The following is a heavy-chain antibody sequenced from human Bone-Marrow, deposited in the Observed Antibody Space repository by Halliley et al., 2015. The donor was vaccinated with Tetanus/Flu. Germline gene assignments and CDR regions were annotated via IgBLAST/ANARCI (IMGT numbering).Heavy chain of an antibody. CDR2: FSLDGEA. CDR3: ARDPQQGWFDP. J-gene: IGHJ5*02. CDR1: GQSLTSDQY. Sequence: TLSLTCIVSGQSLTSDQYWGWIRQPPGKGLEWIGTFSLDGEAYYNPSLKSRVSTSVDTSRNHFSLRLTSVTAADTAVYFCARDPQQGWFDPWGQGIVVTVS. V-gene: IGHV4-38-2*02.